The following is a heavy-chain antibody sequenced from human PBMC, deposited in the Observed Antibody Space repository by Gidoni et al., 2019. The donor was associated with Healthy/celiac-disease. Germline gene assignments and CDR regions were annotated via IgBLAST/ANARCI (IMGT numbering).Heavy chain of an antibody. CDR3: ARTPHHYYDSSGRKQANDAFDI. CDR1: GGSISSSSYY. D-gene: IGHD3-22*01. V-gene: IGHV4-39*01. Sequence: QLQLQESGPGLVKPSETLSLTCTVSGGSISSSSYYWGWIRQPPGKGLEWIGSIYYSGSTYYNPSLKSRVTISVDTSKNQFSLKLSSVTAADTAVYYCARTPHHYYDSSGRKQANDAFDIWGQGTMVTVSS. CDR2: IYYSGST. J-gene: IGHJ3*02.